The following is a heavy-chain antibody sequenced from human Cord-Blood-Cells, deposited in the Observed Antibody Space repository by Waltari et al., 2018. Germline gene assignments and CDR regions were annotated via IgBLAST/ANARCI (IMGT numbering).Heavy chain of an antibody. Sequence: QVQLQQWGAGLLKPSETLSLTCAVYGGSFSGYYWSWIRQPPGKGLEWIGEINHSGSTNYNPSLKSRVTISVDTSKNQFSLKLSSVTAADTAVYYCARGLPSSGSYYYYYYGMDVWGQGTTVTVSS. D-gene: IGHD1-26*01. CDR1: GGSFSGYY. J-gene: IGHJ6*02. CDR2: INHSGST. V-gene: IGHV4-34*01. CDR3: ARGLPSSGSYYYYYYGMDV.